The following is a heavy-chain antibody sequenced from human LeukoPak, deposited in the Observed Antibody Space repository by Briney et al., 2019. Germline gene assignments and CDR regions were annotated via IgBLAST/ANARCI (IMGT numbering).Heavy chain of an antibody. D-gene: IGHD3-22*01. CDR2: IYYSGST. CDR3: ARHPTRGYYDSRMDRVDY. CDR1: GGSFSSNSYY. Sequence: PSETLSLTCTVSGGSFSSNSYYWGWIRQPPGKGLEWIATIYYSGSTYYNPSLKSRVTISVDTSKNQFSLKVRSVTAADTAVYYCARHPTRGYYDSRMDRVDYWGQGTLVTVSS. J-gene: IGHJ4*02. V-gene: IGHV4-39*01.